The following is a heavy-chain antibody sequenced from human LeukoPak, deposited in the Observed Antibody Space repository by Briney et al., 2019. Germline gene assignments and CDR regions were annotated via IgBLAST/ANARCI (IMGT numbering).Heavy chain of an antibody. J-gene: IGHJ4*02. D-gene: IGHD5-24*01. CDR2: ISYDGSNK. CDR1: GFTFSSYA. V-gene: IGHV3-30-3*01. CDR3: ASPRFNGYNLPLFDY. Sequence: QSGRSLRLSCAASGFTFSSYAMHWVRQAPGKGLEWVAVISYDGSNKYYADSVKGRFTISRDNSKNTLYLQMNSLRAEDTAVYYCASPRFNGYNLPLFDYWGQGTLVTVSS.